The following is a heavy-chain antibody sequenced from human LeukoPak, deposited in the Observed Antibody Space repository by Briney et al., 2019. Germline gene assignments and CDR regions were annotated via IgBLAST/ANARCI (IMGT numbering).Heavy chain of an antibody. J-gene: IGHJ4*02. Sequence: SETLSLTSTVSGGSISSSSYYWGWIRQPPGKGLEWIGSIYYSGSTYYNPSLKCRVTISVDTSKNQFSLELSSVPAADTAVYYCVGGAELPNFDYWGQGTLVTVSS. V-gene: IGHV4-39*07. CDR2: IYYSGST. CDR3: VGGAELPNFDY. D-gene: IGHD2-21*01. CDR1: GGSISSSSYY.